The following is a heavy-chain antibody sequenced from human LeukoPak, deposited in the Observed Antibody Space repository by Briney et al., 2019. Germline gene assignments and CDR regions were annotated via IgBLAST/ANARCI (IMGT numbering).Heavy chain of an antibody. J-gene: IGHJ4*02. Sequence: GGSLRLSCAASGFTFTNYWMHWVRQAPGMGLVWVSRLPPDELDIIYADSVKGRFTVSRDNAKNTVYLQMNNLRAEDTAVYYCAKGGKWDVTPFDYWGQGTLVTVSS. CDR2: LPPDELDI. CDR1: GFTFTNYW. V-gene: IGHV3-74*01. D-gene: IGHD1-26*01. CDR3: AKGGKWDVTPFDY.